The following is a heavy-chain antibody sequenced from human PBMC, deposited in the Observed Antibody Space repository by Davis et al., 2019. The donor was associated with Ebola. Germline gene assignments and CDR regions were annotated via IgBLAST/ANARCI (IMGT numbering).Heavy chain of an antibody. V-gene: IGHV4-39*07. CDR3: ARGVRGSGWYWRVWVYYFDY. Sequence: PSETLSLTCTVSGGSISSGDYYWSWIRQPPGKGLEWIGEINHSGSTNYNPSLKSRVTISVDTSKNQFSLKLSSVTAADTAVYYCARGVRGSGWYWRVWVYYFDYWGQGTLVTVSS. CDR1: GGSISSGDYY. J-gene: IGHJ4*02. CDR2: INHSGST. D-gene: IGHD6-19*01.